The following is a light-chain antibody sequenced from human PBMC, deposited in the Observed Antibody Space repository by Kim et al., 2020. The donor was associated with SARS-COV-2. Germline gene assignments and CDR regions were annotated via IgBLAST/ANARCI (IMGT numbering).Light chain of an antibody. CDR1: SSNIGSNN. Sequence: QLVLTQPPSASGTPGQRVTISCSGSSSNIGSNNVVWYQQLPGAAPNLLIYSNNQRPSGIHDRFSGSRSGTSASLAISGLQSGDEADYYCAVWDDSLKQGVFGGGTQLTVL. CDR3: AVWDDSLKQGV. V-gene: IGLV1-44*01. CDR2: SNN. J-gene: IGLJ3*02.